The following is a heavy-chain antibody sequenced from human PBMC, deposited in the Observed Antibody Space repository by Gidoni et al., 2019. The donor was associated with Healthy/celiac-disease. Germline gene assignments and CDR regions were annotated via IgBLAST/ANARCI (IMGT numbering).Heavy chain of an antibody. CDR1: GFTFSSYD. CDR3: AKDLGGCSGGSCYSFDSFDY. D-gene: IGHD2-15*01. J-gene: IGHJ4*02. V-gene: IGHV3-23*01. Sequence: EVQLLESGGGLVQPGGSLRLPCAASGFTFSSYDMGRVRQAPGTGLEWVSAISGSGGSTYYADSVKGRFTISRDNSKNTLYLQMNSLRAEDTAVYYCAKDLGGCSGGSCYSFDSFDYWGQGTLVTVSS. CDR2: ISGSGGST.